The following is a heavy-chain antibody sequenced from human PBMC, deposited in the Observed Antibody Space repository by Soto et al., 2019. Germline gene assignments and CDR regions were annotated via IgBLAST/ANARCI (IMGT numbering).Heavy chain of an antibody. CDR1: GCTFTSYW. CDR3: AKQENFYESSGYLFYYYGMDV. CDR2: IDPSDSYT. Sequence: PGESLKLSCKGSGCTFTSYWISWLRQMPGKGLEWKGRIDPSDSYTNYSPSFQGHVTISADKSISTAYLQWSSLRAEGTAVYYCAKQENFYESSGYLFYYYGMDVWGQGTTVTVSS. V-gene: IGHV5-10-1*01. J-gene: IGHJ6*02. D-gene: IGHD3-22*01.